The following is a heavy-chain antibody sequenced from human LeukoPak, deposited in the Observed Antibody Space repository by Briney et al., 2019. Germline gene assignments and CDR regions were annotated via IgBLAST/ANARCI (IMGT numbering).Heavy chain of an antibody. D-gene: IGHD3-10*01. CDR1: GFAFSAYD. CDR3: ARDRITMVRGVIPLLQP. Sequence: GGSLRLSCAASGFAFSAYDMHWVRQATGKGLEWVSAINTAGDPFYPDPVKGRFTISRENAKNSLYLQMNSLRAGDTAVYYCARDRITMVRGVIPLLQPWGQGTLVTVSS. CDR2: INTAGDP. J-gene: IGHJ4*02. V-gene: IGHV3-13*05.